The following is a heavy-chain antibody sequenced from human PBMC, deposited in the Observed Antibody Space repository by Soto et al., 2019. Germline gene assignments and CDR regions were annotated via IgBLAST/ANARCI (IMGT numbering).Heavy chain of an antibody. CDR1: GESITSLGYY. V-gene: IGHV4-31*03. CDR2: VSYTGST. Sequence: QVHLQESGPGLVKPSQTLSLACSVSGESITSLGYYWTWVRQPPGKGLEWIGFVSYTGSTFYNSALRSRVTISRPTSQNQFFLDVKSVTVADPAMYFCTRGDYWGQGVLVTVSS. J-gene: IGHJ4*02. CDR3: TRGDY.